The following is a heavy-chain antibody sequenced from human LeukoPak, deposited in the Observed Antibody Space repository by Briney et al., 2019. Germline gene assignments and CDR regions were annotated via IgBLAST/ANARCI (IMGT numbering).Heavy chain of an antibody. V-gene: IGHV3-7*05. CDR3: ARRFNKWDGWCFDL. J-gene: IGHJ2*01. D-gene: IGHD1-26*01. Sequence: GGSLSLSCAASGFTFSSYWMSWVRQAPGRGLEWVASINQDGREKYYVDSVKGRFTISRDNAKNSLFLQMSSLRAEDTAVYYCARRFNKWDGWCFDLWGRGTLVAVSS. CDR2: INQDGREK. CDR1: GFTFSSYW.